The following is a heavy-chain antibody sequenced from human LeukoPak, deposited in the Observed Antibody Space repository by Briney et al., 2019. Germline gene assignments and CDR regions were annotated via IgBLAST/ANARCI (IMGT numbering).Heavy chain of an antibody. CDR2: INPSGGST. CDR3: ARVSSMDAFDI. V-gene: IGHV1-46*01. CDR1: GYTFTSYY. Sequence: ASVKVSCKASGYTFTSYYMHWVRQAPGQGLEWMGIINPSGGSTSYAQKFQGGVTMTRDTSTSTVYMELSSLRSEDTAVYYCARVSSMDAFDIWGQGTMVTVSS. J-gene: IGHJ3*02.